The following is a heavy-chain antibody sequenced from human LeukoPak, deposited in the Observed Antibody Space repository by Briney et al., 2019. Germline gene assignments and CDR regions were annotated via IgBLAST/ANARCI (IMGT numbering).Heavy chain of an antibody. Sequence: SETLSLTCTVSGYSISSGYYWGWIRQPPGKGLEWIGSIYHSGSTYYNPSLKSRVTISVDTSENQFSLKLSSVTAADTAVYYCARDPDIVVVPAADWGLGTLVTVSS. CDR2: IYHSGST. CDR3: ARDPDIVVVPAAD. D-gene: IGHD2-2*01. V-gene: IGHV4-38-2*02. J-gene: IGHJ4*02. CDR1: GYSISSGYY.